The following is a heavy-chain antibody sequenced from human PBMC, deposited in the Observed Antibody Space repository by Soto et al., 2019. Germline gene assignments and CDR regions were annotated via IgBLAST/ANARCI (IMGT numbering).Heavy chain of an antibody. Sequence: SETLSLTCTVSGGSVSSGDYYWSWIRQPPGKGLEWIGYIYYSGNTNYNPSLKSRVIISVDTSKNLFSLKLTSVTAADTAVYYCARIPVDTSMIYWLDPWGQGIPVTVSS. CDR1: GGSVSSGDYY. J-gene: IGHJ5*02. D-gene: IGHD5-18*01. CDR2: IYYSGNT. V-gene: IGHV4-61*08. CDR3: ARIPVDTSMIYWLDP.